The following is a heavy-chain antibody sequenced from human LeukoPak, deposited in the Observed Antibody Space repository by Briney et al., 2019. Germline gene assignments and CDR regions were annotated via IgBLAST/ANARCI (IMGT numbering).Heavy chain of an antibody. D-gene: IGHD5-24*01. Sequence: PSETLSLTCTVSGGSISSSSYYWGWIRQPPGKGLEWIGSIYYSGSTYYNPSLKSRVTISVDTSKNQFSLKPSSVTAADTAVYYCARDGYKYGVDYWGQGTLVTVSS. J-gene: IGHJ4*02. CDR1: GGSISSSSYY. V-gene: IGHV4-39*07. CDR2: IYYSGST. CDR3: ARDGYKYGVDY.